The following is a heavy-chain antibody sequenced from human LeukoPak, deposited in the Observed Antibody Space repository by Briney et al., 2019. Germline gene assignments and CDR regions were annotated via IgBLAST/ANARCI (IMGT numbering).Heavy chain of an antibody. Sequence: PGGSLRLSCAASGFTFSNYWMSWVRQAPGKGLEWVANIKQDGSEKYYVDSVKGRFTISRDNAKNSLYLQMNSLRAEDTAVYYCARDRVAFGGVTAVDYWGQGTLVTVSS. CDR2: IKQDGSEK. D-gene: IGHD3-16*01. J-gene: IGHJ4*02. CDR1: GFTFSNYW. CDR3: ARDRVAFGGVTAVDY. V-gene: IGHV3-7*01.